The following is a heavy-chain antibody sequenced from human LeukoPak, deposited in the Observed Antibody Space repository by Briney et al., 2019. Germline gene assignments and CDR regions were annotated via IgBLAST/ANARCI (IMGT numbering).Heavy chain of an antibody. CDR3: AKLLGSAAGDSDY. V-gene: IGHV3-30*18. CDR2: ISYDGSNK. CDR1: GFTFSSYA. J-gene: IGHJ4*02. Sequence: GGSLRLSCAASGFTFSSYAMHWVRQAPGKGLEWVAVISYDGSNKYYADSVKGRFTISRDDSKNTLYLQMNSLRAEDTAVYYCAKLLGSAAGDSDYWGQGTLVTVSS. D-gene: IGHD6-13*01.